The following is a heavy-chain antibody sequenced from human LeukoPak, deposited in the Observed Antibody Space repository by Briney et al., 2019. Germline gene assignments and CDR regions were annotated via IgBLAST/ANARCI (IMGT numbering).Heavy chain of an antibody. CDR1: GFSFSIYS. CDR2: ITRNNYT. CDR3: ARVWAVQQEQINAFDV. V-gene: IGHV3-21*01. J-gene: IGHJ3*01. D-gene: IGHD1-1*01. Sequence: GGSLRLSCAASGFSFSIYSLNWVRQAPGRGLEWVSSITRNNYTYYADSVQGRFAISRDNAKNSVYLQMNSLRAEDTALYYCARVWAVQQEQINAFDVWGQGTMVAVSS.